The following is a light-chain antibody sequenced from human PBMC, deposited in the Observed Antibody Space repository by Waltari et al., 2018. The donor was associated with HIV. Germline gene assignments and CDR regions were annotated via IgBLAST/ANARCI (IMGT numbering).Light chain of an antibody. V-gene: IGLV3-25*03. J-gene: IGLJ2*01. CDR1: ALPTHY. Sequence: YELTQAPSVSVYPGQPAKITCSGDALPTHYVYWYQQQPGQAPLTMIFKDMEMPSEIPEGFSASSSGSTSILTISGVQAEDEADYYCQSGHNSDSIFGGGTKLTVL. CDR3: QSGHNSDSI. CDR2: KDM.